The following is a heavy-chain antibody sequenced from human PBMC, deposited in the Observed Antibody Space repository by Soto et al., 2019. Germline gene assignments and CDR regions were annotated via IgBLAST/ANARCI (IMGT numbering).Heavy chain of an antibody. Sequence: SVKVSCKASGGTFSSSAVQWVRQARGQRLEWIGWIVVGSGNTNYAQKFQERVTITRDMSTSTAYMELSSLRSEDTAVYYCAADRGIQLWLLGYWGQGTLVTVSS. CDR3: AADRGIQLWLLGY. J-gene: IGHJ4*02. V-gene: IGHV1-58*01. CDR2: IVVGSGNT. D-gene: IGHD5-18*01. CDR1: GGTFSSSA.